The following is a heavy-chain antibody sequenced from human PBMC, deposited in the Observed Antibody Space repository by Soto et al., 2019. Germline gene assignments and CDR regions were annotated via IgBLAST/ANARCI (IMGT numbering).Heavy chain of an antibody. D-gene: IGHD2-15*01. CDR1: GYSVTSSDYY. CDR3: APLSVSLSGPYGIHV. J-gene: IGHJ6*02. V-gene: IGHV4-39*01. CDR2: MFYSGLT. Sequence: SETLSLTCSVSGYSVTSSDYYWAWIRQPPGKGLEWIGSMFYSGLTYYNPSLKSRVTLSVDTSKNHFSVRLNSVTAADTAVYYCAPLSVSLSGPYGIHVWGQGTTVTVPS.